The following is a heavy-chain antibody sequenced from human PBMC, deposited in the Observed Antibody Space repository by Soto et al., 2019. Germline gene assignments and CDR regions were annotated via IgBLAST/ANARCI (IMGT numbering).Heavy chain of an antibody. CDR3: ARSTRAGYSSGWTLGGFDP. J-gene: IGHJ5*02. D-gene: IGHD6-19*01. CDR2: IYYSGST. Sequence: SETLSLTCTVSGGSISSGGYYWSWIRQHPGKGLEWIGYIYYSGSTYYNPSLKSRVTISVDTSKNQFSLKLSSVTAADTAVYYCARSTRAGYSSGWTLGGFDPWGQGTLVTVSS. V-gene: IGHV4-31*03. CDR1: GGSISSGGYY.